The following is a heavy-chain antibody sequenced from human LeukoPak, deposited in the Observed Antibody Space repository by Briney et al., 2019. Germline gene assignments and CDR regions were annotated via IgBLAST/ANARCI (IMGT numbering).Heavy chain of an antibody. CDR2: ITDTGGGT. J-gene: IGHJ4*02. Sequence: PGGSLRLSCAASGFTFSSYAMSWVRQAPGGGLEWVSAITDTGGGTYYADSVKGRFTISRDNSKNTLYLQMNSLRAEDTAVYYCAKDSRIVPAATEFDYWGQGTLVTVSS. V-gene: IGHV3-23*01. D-gene: IGHD2-2*01. CDR1: GFTFSSYA. CDR3: AKDSRIVPAATEFDY.